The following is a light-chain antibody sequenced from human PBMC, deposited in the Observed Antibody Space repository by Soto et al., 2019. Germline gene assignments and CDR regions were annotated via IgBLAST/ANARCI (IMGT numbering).Light chain of an antibody. CDR1: QSLLHSNGYNY. CDR2: LGS. Sequence: DIVMTQSPLSLPVTPGEPASISCRSSQSLLHSNGYNYLDWYLQKPGQSPQLLIYLGSNRAAGVPDRFSGSGSGTDFTLKISRVEAEDVGFYYCMQALQTPLFGGGTKVEIK. J-gene: IGKJ4*01. CDR3: MQALQTPL. V-gene: IGKV2-28*01.